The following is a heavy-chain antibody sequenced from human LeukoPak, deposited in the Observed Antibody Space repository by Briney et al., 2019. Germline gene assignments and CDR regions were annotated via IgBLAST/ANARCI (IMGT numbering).Heavy chain of an antibody. D-gene: IGHD1-26*01. Sequence: PARSLRLSCAASGFTFSSYGMSWVRQPPGKGLEWVAVIWSDGSNKYYPDSVKGRFTISRDNSKNTLYLQMNSLRAEDTAVYYCAKDASSYSGSYFDYWGQGTLVTVSS. J-gene: IGHJ4*02. CDR1: GFTFSSYG. V-gene: IGHV3-33*06. CDR2: IWSDGSNK. CDR3: AKDASSYSGSYFDY.